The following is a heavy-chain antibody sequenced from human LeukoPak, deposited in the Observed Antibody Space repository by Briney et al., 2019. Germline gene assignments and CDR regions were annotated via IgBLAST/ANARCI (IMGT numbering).Heavy chain of an antibody. CDR3: ARDRLHYGEYEKTFDY. V-gene: IGHV3-48*01. J-gene: IGHJ4*02. CDR2: ISFSSSTI. CDR1: GFTFSSYS. D-gene: IGHD4-17*01. Sequence: GGSLRLSCAASGFTFSSYSMNWARQAPGKGLEWVSYISFSSSTIYYADSVKGRFTISRDNAKNSLYLQMDSLRAEDTAVYYCARDRLHYGEYEKTFDYWGQGTLVTVSS.